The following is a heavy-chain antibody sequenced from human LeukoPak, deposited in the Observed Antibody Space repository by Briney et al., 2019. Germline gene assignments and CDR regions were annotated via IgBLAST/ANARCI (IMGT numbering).Heavy chain of an antibody. CDR1: GGSISSYY. Sequence: PSETLSLTCTVSGGSISSYYWSWIWQPPPQGLERIGYMYYSWSTNYNHSLNSRGTISVDTSKYQFSLKLSSVTAADTAVYYCAREYGSGSYYHHDAFDIWGQGTMVTVSS. CDR3: AREYGSGSYYHHDAFDI. V-gene: IGHV4-59*01. J-gene: IGHJ3*02. CDR2: MYYSWST. D-gene: IGHD3-10*01.